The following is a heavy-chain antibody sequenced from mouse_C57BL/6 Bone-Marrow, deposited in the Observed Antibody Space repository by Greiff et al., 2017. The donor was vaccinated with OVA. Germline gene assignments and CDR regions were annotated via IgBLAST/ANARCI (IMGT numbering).Heavy chain of an antibody. CDR2: IYPGDGDT. CDR3: ARERNWDNFDD. D-gene: IGHD4-1*01. Sequence: QVQLQQSGPELVKPGASVKISCKASGYAFSSSWMNWVKQRPGKGLEWIGRIYPGDGDTNYNGKFKGKATLTADKSSSTAYMQLSSLTSEDSAVYFCARERNWDNFDDWGQGTTLTVSS. CDR1: GYAFSSSW. V-gene: IGHV1-82*01. J-gene: IGHJ2*01.